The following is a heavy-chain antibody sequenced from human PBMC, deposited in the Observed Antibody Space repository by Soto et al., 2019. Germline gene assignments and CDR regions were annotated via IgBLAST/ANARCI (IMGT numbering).Heavy chain of an antibody. Sequence: PSDTLSLTCAVYGGSFGGYYWSWIRQPPGKGLEWIGEINHSGSTNYNPSLKSRVTISVDTSKNQFSLKLSSVAAADTAVYYCARLGYYYDSSGYFPQYYFDYWGQGTLVPVSS. D-gene: IGHD3-22*01. CDR1: GGSFGGYY. V-gene: IGHV4-34*01. CDR3: ARLGYYYDSSGYFPQYYFDY. CDR2: INHSGST. J-gene: IGHJ4*02.